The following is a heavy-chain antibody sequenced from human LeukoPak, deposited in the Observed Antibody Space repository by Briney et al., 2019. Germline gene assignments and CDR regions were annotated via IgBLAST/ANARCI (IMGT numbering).Heavy chain of an antibody. Sequence: GGSLRLSCAASGFTFSSYEMNWVRQAPGKGLEWVSYISSSGSTIYYADSAKGRFTISRDNAKNSLYLQMNSLRAEDTAVYYCAGGGYSYGWNFDYWGQGTLVTVSS. V-gene: IGHV3-48*03. CDR3: AGGGYSYGWNFDY. D-gene: IGHD5-18*01. CDR2: ISSSGSTI. CDR1: GFTFSSYE. J-gene: IGHJ4*02.